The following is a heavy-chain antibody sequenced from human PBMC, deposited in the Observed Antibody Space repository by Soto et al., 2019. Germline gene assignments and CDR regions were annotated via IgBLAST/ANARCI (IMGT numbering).Heavy chain of an antibody. J-gene: IGHJ4*02. CDR2: IYYSGST. Sequence: QVQLQESGPGLVKPSETLSLTCTVSGGSVSSGSYYWSWIRQPPGKGLEWIGYIYYSGSTNYNPSLNSRVTISVDTSKNQFSLKLSSVTAADTAVYYCARAGGHDYGGRNFDYWGQGTLVTVSS. CDR1: GGSVSSGSYY. D-gene: IGHD4-17*01. V-gene: IGHV4-61*01. CDR3: ARAGGHDYGGRNFDY.